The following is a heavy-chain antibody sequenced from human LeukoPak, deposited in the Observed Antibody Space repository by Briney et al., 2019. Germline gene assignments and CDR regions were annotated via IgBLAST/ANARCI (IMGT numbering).Heavy chain of an antibody. CDR2: ISAYNGNT. D-gene: IGHD5-18*01. CDR1: GYTFTSYG. Sequence: ASVKVSCKASGYTFTSYGISWVRQAPGQGLEWMGWISAYNGNTNYAQKLQGRVTMTRDTSTSTVYMELSSLRSEDTAVCYCARDLAGVTTFDYWGQGTLVTVSS. J-gene: IGHJ4*02. CDR3: ARDLAGVTTFDY. V-gene: IGHV1-18*01.